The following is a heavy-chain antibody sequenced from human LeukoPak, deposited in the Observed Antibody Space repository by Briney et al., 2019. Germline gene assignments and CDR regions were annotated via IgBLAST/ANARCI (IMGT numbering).Heavy chain of an antibody. D-gene: IGHD1-26*01. CDR2: ISGGGGST. J-gene: IGHJ4*02. CDR1: GFTFSSYA. Sequence: PGGSLRLSCAASGFTFSSYALNWVRQAPGKGLEWVSAISGGGGSTYYADSVKGRFTISRDNSKNTLYLQMNSLRAEDTAVYYCAKVNSEAARIVDYFDYWGQGTLVTVSS. CDR3: AKVNSEAARIVDYFDY. V-gene: IGHV3-23*01.